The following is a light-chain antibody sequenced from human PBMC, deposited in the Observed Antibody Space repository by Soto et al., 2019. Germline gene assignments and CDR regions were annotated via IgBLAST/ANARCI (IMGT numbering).Light chain of an antibody. J-gene: IGKJ1*01. CDR2: TAS. CDR1: QAIRND. CDR3: LHDYSYPRT. V-gene: IGKV1-6*01. Sequence: IQMTQSPSSLSASVVDRVTITCRASQAIRNDLGWYQQKPGKAPKLLIYTASTLQSGVPSRFSGSGSGADFTLTIRSLQPEDSATYYCLHDYSYPRTFGQGTKVDIK.